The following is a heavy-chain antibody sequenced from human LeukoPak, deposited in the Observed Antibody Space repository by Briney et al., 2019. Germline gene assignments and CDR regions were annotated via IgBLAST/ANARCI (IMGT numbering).Heavy chain of an antibody. D-gene: IGHD3-10*01. Sequence: GGSLRLSCAASGFNFNTYTMNWVRQAPGKGLEWVATIDQHGSEKYYVDSVKGRFTISRDNAKNTLYLQMNSLRAEDTALYHCARVSVVRGVSDAFDIWGQGTMVTVSS. CDR1: GFNFNTYT. CDR3: ARVSVVRGVSDAFDI. V-gene: IGHV3-7*03. J-gene: IGHJ3*02. CDR2: IDQHGSEK.